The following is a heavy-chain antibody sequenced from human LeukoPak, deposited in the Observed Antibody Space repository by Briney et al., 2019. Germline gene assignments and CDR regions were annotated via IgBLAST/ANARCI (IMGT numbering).Heavy chain of an antibody. J-gene: IGHJ4*02. CDR1: GFTFSSYA. V-gene: IGHV3-23*01. Sequence: PGGSLRLSCAASGFTFSSYAMSWVRQAPGKGLEWVSAISGSGGSTYHADSVKGRFTISRDNSKNTLYLQMNSLRAEDTAVYYCAKDARLLGAVAGPNYFDYWGQGTLVTVSS. CDR2: ISGSGGST. CDR3: AKDARLLGAVAGPNYFDY. D-gene: IGHD6-19*01.